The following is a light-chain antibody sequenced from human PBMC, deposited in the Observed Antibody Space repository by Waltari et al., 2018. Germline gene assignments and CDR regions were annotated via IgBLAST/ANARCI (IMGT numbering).Light chain of an antibody. CDR1: QTVSTY. J-gene: IGKJ1*01. Sequence: IVLTQSPATLSLSPGERATLSCRASQTVSTYLAWFQQKPGQAPRLLIYDAPNRAPGHPARFSGSGSGTDFSLTISSLEPEDFAVYYCHQRSLWPWTFGQGTKVAIK. CDR2: DAP. V-gene: IGKV3-11*01. CDR3: HQRSLWPWT.